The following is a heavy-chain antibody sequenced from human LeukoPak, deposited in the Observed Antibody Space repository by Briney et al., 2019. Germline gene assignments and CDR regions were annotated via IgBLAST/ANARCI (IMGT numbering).Heavy chain of an antibody. J-gene: IGHJ4*02. V-gene: IGHV4-61*02. CDR3: AREAPRPDY. CDR2: IYSRGNT. CDR1: GGSISSGSYY. Sequence: SETLSLTCTVSGGSISSGSYYWSWIRQPAGKGLEWIGRIYSRGNTNYNPSLKSRVTISLDTSKNQFSLKLSSVTAADTAVYYCAREAPRPDYWGQGTLVTVSS.